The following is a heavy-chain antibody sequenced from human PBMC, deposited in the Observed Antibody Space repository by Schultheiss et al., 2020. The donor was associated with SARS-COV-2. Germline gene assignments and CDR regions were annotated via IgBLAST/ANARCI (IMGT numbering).Heavy chain of an antibody. V-gene: IGHV4-34*01. J-gene: IGHJ6*02. CDR2: INHSGST. Sequence: SETLSLTCAVYGGSFSGYYWSWIRQPPGKGLEWIGEINHSGSTNYNPSLKSRVTISVDTSKNQFSLKLSSVTAADTAVYYCASGGTWNYARYYYYGMDVWGQGTTVTVSS. CDR3: ASGGTWNYARYYYYGMDV. CDR1: GGSFSGYY. D-gene: IGHD1-7*01.